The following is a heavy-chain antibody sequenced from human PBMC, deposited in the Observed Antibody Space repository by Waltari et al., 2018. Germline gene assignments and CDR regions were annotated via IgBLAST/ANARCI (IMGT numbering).Heavy chain of an antibody. V-gene: IGHV3-74*01. D-gene: IGHD1-20*01. J-gene: IGHJ4*02. CDR3: AREINWNDGGRFFDS. CDR1: GFTFSSYL. CDR2: INSEGSRT. Sequence: EVQLVESGGGLVQPGESLRLSCTASGFTFSSYLMHWVRQAPGKGLVWVSRINSEGSRTIYPDSVKGRFTISRDNAKNTLYLQMNSLRAEDTAVYYCAREINWNDGGRFFDSWGQGTLVTVSS.